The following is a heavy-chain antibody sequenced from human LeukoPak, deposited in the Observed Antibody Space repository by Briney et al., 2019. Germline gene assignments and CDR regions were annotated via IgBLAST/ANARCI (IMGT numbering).Heavy chain of an antibody. V-gene: IGHV1-18*01. J-gene: IGHJ4*02. CDR1: GYTFTSYG. Sequence: ASVKVSYKASGYTFTSYGISWVRQAPGQGLEWMGWISAYNGNTNYAQKLQGRVTMTTDTSTSTAYMELRSLRSDDTAVYYCARDRRIKDYDPLPGYWGQGTLVTVSS. CDR3: ARDRRIKDYDPLPGY. CDR2: ISAYNGNT. D-gene: IGHD3-16*01.